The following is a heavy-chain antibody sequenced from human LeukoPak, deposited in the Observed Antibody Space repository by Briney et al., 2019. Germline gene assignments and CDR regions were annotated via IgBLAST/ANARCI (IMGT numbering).Heavy chain of an antibody. J-gene: IGHJ4*02. V-gene: IGHV3-7*01. CDR1: GFTFSSYW. CDR3: ASGENWKTTFDF. D-gene: IGHD1-1*01. CDR2: IKQDGNEK. Sequence: GGSLRLSCAVSGFTFSSYWMSWVRQAPGRGLEWVANIKQDGNEKYYVDSVKGRFTISRDNAKNSLYLQMNSLRAEDTAVYYCASGENWKTTFDFCGQGTLVTVSS.